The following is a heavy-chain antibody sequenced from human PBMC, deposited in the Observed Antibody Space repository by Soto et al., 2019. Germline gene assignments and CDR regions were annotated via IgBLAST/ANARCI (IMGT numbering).Heavy chain of an antibody. CDR2: IIPMFGTS. CDR3: ARGVRTGFYGMDV. D-gene: IGHD3-10*01. V-gene: IGHV1-69*13. CDR1: GGTFSNYA. Sequence: GASVKVSCKASGGTFSNYAISWVRQAPGQGLEWVGGIIPMFGTSNYAQNFQGRVSITADESTSTAYMELSSLRSEDTAVYYCARGVRTGFYGMDVWGQGTTDTVSS. J-gene: IGHJ6*02.